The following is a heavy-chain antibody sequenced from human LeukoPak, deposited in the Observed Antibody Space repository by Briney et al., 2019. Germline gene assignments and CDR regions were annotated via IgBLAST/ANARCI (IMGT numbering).Heavy chain of an antibody. J-gene: IGHJ4*02. CDR2: ISYDGSNT. Sequence: GGSLRLSCAASRFTFSSYAMHWVRQAPGKGLEWVAVISYDGSNTYYADSVKGRFTISRDNSKNTLYLQMNSLRAEDTAVYYCARGLPGNILSGMDVWGQGTLVTVSS. CDR1: RFTFSSYA. V-gene: IGHV3-30*04. D-gene: IGHD3-9*01. CDR3: ARGLPGNILSGMDV.